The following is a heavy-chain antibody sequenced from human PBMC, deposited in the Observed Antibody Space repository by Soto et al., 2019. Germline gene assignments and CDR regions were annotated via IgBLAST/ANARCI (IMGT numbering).Heavy chain of an antibody. J-gene: IGHJ4*02. V-gene: IGHV3-21*01. CDR1: AFTCDSHT. Sequence: EAHLVESGGGLVKPGGSLRLSCGASAFTCDSHTMNWVRQAPGKGLEWVASMDRSGARTFYADSVKGRFTISRDNAKNSLYLQMNSLSAEDTAVYYCTREVQPVIRREYDYWGQGTLVTVSS. CDR3: TREVQPVIRREYDY. CDR2: MDRSGART.